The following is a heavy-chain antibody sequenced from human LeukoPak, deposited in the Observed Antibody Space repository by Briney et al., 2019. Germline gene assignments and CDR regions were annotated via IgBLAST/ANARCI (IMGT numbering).Heavy chain of an antibody. CDR3: ATSNYYDSSGLDD. CDR2: IYSGGST. J-gene: IGHJ4*02. V-gene: IGHV3-53*01. CDR1: GFTVSSNY. Sequence: GGSLRLSCAASGFTVSSNYMSWVRQAPGKGLEWVSVIYSGGSTYYADSVKGRFTISRDNSKNTLYLQMNSLRAEDTAVYYCATSNYYDSSGLDDWGQGTLVTVSS. D-gene: IGHD3-22*01.